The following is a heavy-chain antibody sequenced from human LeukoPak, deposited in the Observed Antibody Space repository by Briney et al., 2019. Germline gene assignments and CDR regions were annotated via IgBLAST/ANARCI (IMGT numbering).Heavy chain of an antibody. V-gene: IGHV3-43*01. CDR3: AKEVGRWATRYSYGFDY. D-gene: IGHD5-18*01. Sequence: PGGSLRLSCAASGFTFDDYTMHWVRQAPGKGLEWVSLISWDGGGTYYADSVKGRFTMSRDNSKKSLDLQMNSLRTEDTAFYYCAKEVGRWATRYSYGFDYWGQGTLVTVSA. J-gene: IGHJ4*02. CDR1: GFTFDDYT. CDR2: ISWDGGGT.